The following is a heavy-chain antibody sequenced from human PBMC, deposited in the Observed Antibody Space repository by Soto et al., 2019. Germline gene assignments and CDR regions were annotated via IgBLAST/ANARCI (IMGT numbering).Heavy chain of an antibody. CDR1: GYTFTSYA. CDR3: ARDLILRYFDWLAPYYMDV. CDR2: INAGNGNT. Sequence: ASVKVSCKASGYTFTSYAMHWVRQAPGQRLEWMGWINAGNGNTKYSQKFQGRVTINRDTSASTAYMELSSLRSEDTAVYYCARDLILRYFDWLAPYYMDVWGKGTTVTVSS. V-gene: IGHV1-3*01. J-gene: IGHJ6*03. D-gene: IGHD3-9*01.